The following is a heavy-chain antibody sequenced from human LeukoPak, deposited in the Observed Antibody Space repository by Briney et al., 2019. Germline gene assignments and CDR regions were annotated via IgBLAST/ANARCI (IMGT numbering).Heavy chain of an antibody. CDR2: IYYSGST. J-gene: IGHJ4*02. CDR3: ARGPSFSGYVHY. V-gene: IGHV4-59*11. D-gene: IGHD5-12*01. Sequence: SETLSLTCTVSGGSISSHYWSWIRQPPGKGLEWVGYIYYSGSTNYNPSLKSRVTISVATSKNQFSLKLSSVTAADTAVYYCARGPSFSGYVHYWGQGTLVTVSS. CDR1: GGSISSHY.